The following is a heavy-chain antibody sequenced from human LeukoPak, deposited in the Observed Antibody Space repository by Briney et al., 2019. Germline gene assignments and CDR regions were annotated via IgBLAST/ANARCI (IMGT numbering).Heavy chain of an antibody. V-gene: IGHV1-46*01. D-gene: IGHD1-26*01. CDR3: ARDNSVGDNAWWFDP. J-gene: IGHJ5*02. CDR1: GYTFTSYG. CDR2: ISPTGGST. Sequence: GASVKVSCKASGYTFTSYGISWVRQAPGQGLEWMGLISPTGGSTGYAQKFQGRVTMTRDMSTSTDYMELSSLRSEDTAIYYCARDNSVGDNAWWFDPWGQGTLVTVSS.